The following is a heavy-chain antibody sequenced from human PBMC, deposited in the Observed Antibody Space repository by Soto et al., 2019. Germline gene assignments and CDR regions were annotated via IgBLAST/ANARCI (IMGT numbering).Heavy chain of an antibody. D-gene: IGHD3-3*01. CDR2: MDPNSGST. CDR1: GYTFTSYD. J-gene: IGHJ6*02. CDR3: ARERKFDFWRKGLDV. Sequence: QAQLVQSGAEVKKPGASVKVSCKASGYTFTSYDINWVRQAPGQGLEWLGWMDPNSGSTRYAQNFQGRVTMTRNISINTAHMELSSLRSEDTAVYYCARERKFDFWRKGLDVWGQGTTVTVSS. V-gene: IGHV1-8*01.